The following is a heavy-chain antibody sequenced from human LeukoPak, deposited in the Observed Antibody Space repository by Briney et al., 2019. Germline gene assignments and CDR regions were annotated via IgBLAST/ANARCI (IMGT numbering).Heavy chain of an antibody. V-gene: IGHV4-39*07. Sequence: SETLSLTCTVSGGSISSSSYYWGWIRQPPGEGLEWIGSIYYSGSTYYNPSLKSRVTMSVDTSKNQFSLKLSSVTAADTAVYYCASSGSYHNWFDPWGQGTLVTVSS. CDR1: GGSISSSSYY. CDR2: IYYSGST. D-gene: IGHD1-26*01. J-gene: IGHJ5*02. CDR3: ASSGSYHNWFDP.